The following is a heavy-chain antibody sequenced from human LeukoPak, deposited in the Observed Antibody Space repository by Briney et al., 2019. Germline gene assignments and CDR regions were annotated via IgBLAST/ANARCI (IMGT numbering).Heavy chain of an antibody. CDR2: INPNSGGT. D-gene: IGHD2-15*01. CDR1: GYTFTGYY. CDR3: ARDPYCSGGSCYLNYYYYYGMDV. Sequence: ASVKVSCKASGYTFTGYYMHWVRQAPGQGLEWMGWINPNSGGTNYAQKFQGRVTMTRDTSIGTAYMELSRLRSDDTAVYYCARDPYCSGGSCYLNYYYYYGMDVWGQGTTVTVSS. J-gene: IGHJ6*02. V-gene: IGHV1-2*02.